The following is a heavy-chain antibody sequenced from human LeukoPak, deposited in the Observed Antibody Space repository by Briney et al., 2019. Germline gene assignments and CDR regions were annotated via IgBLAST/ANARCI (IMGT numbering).Heavy chain of an antibody. CDR2: IYTSGST. CDR1: GGSISSYY. V-gene: IGHV4-4*07. D-gene: IGHD6-19*01. Sequence: PSETLSRTCTVSGGSISSYYWSWLRQPAGKGLEWIGRIYTSGSTNYNPSLKSRVTMSVDTSKNPFSLKLSSVTAADTAVYYCARDQTYSSGWYDYWGQGTLVTVSS. J-gene: IGHJ4*02. CDR3: ARDQTYSSGWYDY.